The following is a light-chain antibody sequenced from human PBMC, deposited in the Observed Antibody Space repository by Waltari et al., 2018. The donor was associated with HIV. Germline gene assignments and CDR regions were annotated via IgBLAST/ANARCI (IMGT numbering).Light chain of an antibody. V-gene: IGLV2-11*01. CDR3: SSYAGTSNFVL. J-gene: IGLJ2*01. CDR1: SRDVGAYNY. CDR2: NVS. Sequence: QSALTQPRSVAESPGQSVTISCTGTSRDVGAYNYVGWYQQHPGRAPKFIIDNVSERPSGVPARFSGSKSGNTASLTISGLQAEDEADYYCSSYAGTSNFVLFGGGTKLTVL.